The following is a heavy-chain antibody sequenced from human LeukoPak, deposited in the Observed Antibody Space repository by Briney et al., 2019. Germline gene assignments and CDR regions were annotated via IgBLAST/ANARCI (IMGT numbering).Heavy chain of an antibody. CDR1: GYTFTGYY. D-gene: IGHD6-19*01. CDR2: INPNSGGT. J-gene: IGHJ3*02. CDR3: ARPALAGEQWLDHDAFDI. V-gene: IGHV1-2*02. Sequence: ASVKVSCKASGYTFTGYYMHWVRQAPGQGLEWMGWINPNSGGTNYAQKFQGRVTMTRDTSISTAYMELSRLRSDDTAAYYCARPALAGEQWLDHDAFDIWGQGTMVTVSS.